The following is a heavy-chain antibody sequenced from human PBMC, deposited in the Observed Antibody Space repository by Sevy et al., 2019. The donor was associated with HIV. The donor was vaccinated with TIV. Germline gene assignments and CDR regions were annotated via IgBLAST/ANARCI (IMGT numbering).Heavy chain of an antibody. CDR2: IYYSGCT. Sequence: SETLSLTCTVSGGSISSYYWSWIRQPPGKGLEWIGYIYYSGCTNYNPSLKSRVTISVDTSKNQFSLKLSSVTAADTAVYYCARVVGYYDSSGYGFDYWGQGTLVTVSS. J-gene: IGHJ4*02. D-gene: IGHD3-22*01. V-gene: IGHV4-59*01. CDR3: ARVVGYYDSSGYGFDY. CDR1: GGSISSYY.